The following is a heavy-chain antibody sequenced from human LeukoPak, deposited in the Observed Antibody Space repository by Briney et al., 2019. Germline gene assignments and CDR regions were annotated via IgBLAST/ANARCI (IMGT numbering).Heavy chain of an antibody. J-gene: IGHJ4*02. V-gene: IGHV3-7*03. CDR3: ARLRPEGNYYDSSGHYYWNY. CDR2: IKQDGSEK. Sequence: GGSLRLSCAASGFTFSSYWMSWVRQAPGKGLEWVANIKQDGSEKYYVDSVKGRFTISRDNAKNSLYLQMNSLRAEDTAVYYCARLRPEGNYYDSSGHYYWNYWGQGTLVTVSS. D-gene: IGHD3-22*01. CDR1: GFTFSSYW.